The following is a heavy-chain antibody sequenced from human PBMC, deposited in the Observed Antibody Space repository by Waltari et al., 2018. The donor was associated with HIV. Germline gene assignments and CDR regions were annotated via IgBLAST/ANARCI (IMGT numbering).Heavy chain of an antibody. Sequence: QVQLVESGGGVVQPGRSLRLSCAASGFTFSSYGMHWVRQAPGKGLEWVAVRWYDGTNKYYADSVKGRFTISRDNSKNTLYLQMNSLRAEDTALYYCVRDLGIVVVQDAFDIWGQGTLVTVSS. J-gene: IGHJ3*02. CDR1: GFTFSSYG. CDR3: VRDLGIVVVQDAFDI. V-gene: IGHV3-33*01. CDR2: RWYDGTNK. D-gene: IGHD2-2*03.